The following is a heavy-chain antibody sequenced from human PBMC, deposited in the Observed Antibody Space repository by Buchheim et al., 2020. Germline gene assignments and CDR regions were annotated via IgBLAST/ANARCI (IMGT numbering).Heavy chain of an antibody. CDR2: IYHSGCP. CDR1: GGSISSSNW. CDR3: ARDLEGIVGATRDY. J-gene: IGHJ4*02. V-gene: IGHV4-4*02. Sequence: QVQLQESGPGLVKPSGTLSLTCAVSGGSISSSNWWSWVRQPPGMGLEWIGEIYHSGCPNYNPSFKSRFAISVDTSKNQFSLKLSSVTAADTAVYYCARDLEGIVGATRDYWGQGTL. D-gene: IGHD1-26*01.